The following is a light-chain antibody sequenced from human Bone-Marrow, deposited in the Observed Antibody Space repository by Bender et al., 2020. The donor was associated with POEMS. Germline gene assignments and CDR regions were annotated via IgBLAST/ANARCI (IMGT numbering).Light chain of an antibody. CDR1: SNDVGSYNL. CDR2: EDS. CDR3: SSYGGSGNVV. V-gene: IGLV2-14*02. J-gene: IGLJ2*01. Sequence: QSALTQPASVSGSPGQSITISCTGTSNDVGSYNLVSWYQQRPDKAPKLLIHEDSKRALGVSSRVSGSKSGTSASLTVSGLQAEDEADYYCSSYGGSGNVVFGGGTKLTVL.